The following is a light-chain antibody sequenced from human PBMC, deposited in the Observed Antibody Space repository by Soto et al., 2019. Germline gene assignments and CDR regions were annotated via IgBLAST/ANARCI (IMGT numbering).Light chain of an antibody. V-gene: IGKV1-17*03. CDR3: LQHHTYPLT. Sequence: DIQMTQTPSSMSASVGDRVTITCRASQGIYDYLAWFQQKPGKVPKRLIYAASNLQSGVPSRFSGSGSGTEFTLTISSLQPEDFGTYYCLQHHTYPLTFGGGTTGDIK. J-gene: IGKJ4*01. CDR1: QGIYDY. CDR2: AAS.